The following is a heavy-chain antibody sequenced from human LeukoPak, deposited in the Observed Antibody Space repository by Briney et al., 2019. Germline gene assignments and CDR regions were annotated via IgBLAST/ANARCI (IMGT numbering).Heavy chain of an antibody. D-gene: IGHD5-18*01. CDR1: GFTFSSYE. CDR2: ISSSGSTI. CDR3: ASTYQGYSYGYTFDY. Sequence: GGSLRLSCAASGFTFSSYEMNWVRQAPGKGLEWVSYISSSGSTIYYADSVKGRFTISRDNAKNSLYLQMNSPRAEDTAVYYCASTYQGYSYGYTFDYWGQGTLVTVSS. J-gene: IGHJ4*02. V-gene: IGHV3-48*03.